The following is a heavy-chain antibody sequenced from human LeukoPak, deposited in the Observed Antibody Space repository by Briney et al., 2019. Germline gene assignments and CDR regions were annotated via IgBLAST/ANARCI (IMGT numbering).Heavy chain of an antibody. V-gene: IGHV4-59*01. CDR1: GGSIRNYY. D-gene: IGHD3-9*01. CDR2: IYYSGST. CDR3: AREGYYDILTGYYGTYNWFDP. Sequence: SETLSLTCTVSGGSIRNYYWSWIRQPPGKGLEWIGYIYYSGSTNYNPSLKSRVTISVDTSKNQFSLKLSSVTAADTAVYYCAREGYYDILTGYYGTYNWFDPWGQGTLVTVSS. J-gene: IGHJ5*02.